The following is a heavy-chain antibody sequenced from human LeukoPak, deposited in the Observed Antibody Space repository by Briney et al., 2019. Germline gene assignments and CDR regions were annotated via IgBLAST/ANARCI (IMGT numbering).Heavy chain of an antibody. D-gene: IGHD3-10*01. Sequence: ASVKVSCKACGYTFTGYYMRWVRQAPGQGLEWMGWINPNSGGTNYAQKFQGRVTMTRDTSISTAYMELSRLRSDDTAVYYCARVARVTMVRGVWFDPWGQGTLVTVSS. CDR2: INPNSGGT. CDR1: GYTFTGYY. CDR3: ARVARVTMVRGVWFDP. J-gene: IGHJ5*02. V-gene: IGHV1-2*02.